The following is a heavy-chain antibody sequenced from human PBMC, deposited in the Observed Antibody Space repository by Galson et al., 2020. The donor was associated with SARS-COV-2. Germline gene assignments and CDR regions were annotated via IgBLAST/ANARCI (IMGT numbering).Heavy chain of an antibody. V-gene: IGHV1-69*13. CDR1: GGTFSSYA. D-gene: IGHD6-19*01. CDR3: AREAGQWLVRATYYYYYGMDV. J-gene: IGHJ6*02. CDR2: IIPIFGTA. Sequence: SVKVSCKASGGTFSSYAISWVRQAPGQGLEWMGGIIPIFGTANYAQKFQGRVTITADESTSTAYMELSSLRSEDTAVYYCAREAGQWLVRATYYYYYGMDVWGQGTTVTVSS.